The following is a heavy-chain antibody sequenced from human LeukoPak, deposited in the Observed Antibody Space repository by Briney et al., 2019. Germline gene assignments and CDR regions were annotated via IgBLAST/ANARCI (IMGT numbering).Heavy chain of an antibody. D-gene: IGHD3-10*01. CDR3: ARMSGGLLWFGELFRHHGHFDY. J-gene: IGHJ4*02. CDR1: GYSISSGYY. CDR2: IYHRGST. V-gene: IGHV4-38-2*02. Sequence: SETLSLTCTVSGYSISSGYYWGWIRQPPGKGLEWIGSIYHRGSTYYNPSLKSRVTISVDTSKNQFSLKLSSVTAADTAVYYCARMSGGLLWFGELFRHHGHFDYWGQGTLVTVSS.